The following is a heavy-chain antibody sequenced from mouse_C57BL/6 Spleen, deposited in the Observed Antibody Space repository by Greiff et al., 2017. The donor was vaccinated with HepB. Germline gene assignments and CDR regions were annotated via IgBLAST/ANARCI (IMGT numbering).Heavy chain of an antibody. CDR1: GFTFSDYG. V-gene: IGHV5-17*01. CDR3: ARLPYDYEAWFAY. J-gene: IGHJ3*01. Sequence: EVKLVESGGGLVKPGGSLKLSCAASGFTFSDYGMHWVRQAPEKGLEWVAYISSGSSTIYYADTVKGRFTISRDKAKNTLFLQMTSLRSEDTAMYYCARLPYDYEAWFAYWGQVTLVTVSA. CDR2: ISSGSSTI. D-gene: IGHD2-4*01.